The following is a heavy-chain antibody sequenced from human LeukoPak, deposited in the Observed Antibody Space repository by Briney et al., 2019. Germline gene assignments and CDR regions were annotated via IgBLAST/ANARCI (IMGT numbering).Heavy chain of an antibody. CDR2: IYYNGNT. J-gene: IGHJ4*02. CDR3: ARFYSYAYFDY. CDR1: GGSLSSYY. V-gene: IGHV4-59*01. Sequence: SETLSLTCTVSGGSLSSYYWSWIRQAPGKGLEWIGYIYYNGNTNYNPPLKSRVSISVDTSKNQFSLKLSSVTAAVTAVYYCARFYSYAYFDYWGQGTLVTVSS. D-gene: IGHD5-18*01.